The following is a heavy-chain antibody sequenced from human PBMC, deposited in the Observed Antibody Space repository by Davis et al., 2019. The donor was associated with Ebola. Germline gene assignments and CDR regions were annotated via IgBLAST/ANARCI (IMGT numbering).Heavy chain of an antibody. CDR1: GFTFSSYA. CDR2: ISGSGGST. Sequence: GESLKISCAASGFTFSSYAMSWVRQAPGKGLEWVSAISGSGGSTYYADSVKGRFTISRDNAKNSLYLQMNSLRAEDTAVYYCAREYYDSSGYYYPDYWGQGTLVTVSS. V-gene: IGHV3-23*01. J-gene: IGHJ4*02. D-gene: IGHD3-22*01. CDR3: AREYYDSSGYYYPDY.